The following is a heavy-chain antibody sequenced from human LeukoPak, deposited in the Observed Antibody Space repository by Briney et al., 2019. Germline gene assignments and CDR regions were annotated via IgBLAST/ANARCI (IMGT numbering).Heavy chain of an antibody. CDR1: GFTVSSNY. CDR3: ARDPTLDYGDYLGWFDP. J-gene: IGHJ5*02. CDR2: IYSGGST. D-gene: IGHD4-17*01. V-gene: IGHV3-53*01. Sequence: PGGSLRLACAASGFTVSSNYMSWVRQAPGKGLEWVSVIYSGGSTYYADSVKGRFTISRDNAKNSLYLQMNSLRAEDTAVYYCARDPTLDYGDYLGWFDPWGQGTLVTVSS.